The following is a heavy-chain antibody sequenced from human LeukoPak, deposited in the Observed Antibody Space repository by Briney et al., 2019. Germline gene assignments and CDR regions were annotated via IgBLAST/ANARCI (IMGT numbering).Heavy chain of an antibody. CDR3: AKDRIPVAGRQDIWDY. CDR1: GFTFSNYA. V-gene: IGHV3-23*01. Sequence: GGSLRLSCVVAGFTFSNYAMTWVRQAPGKGLGWVSGISGSGDRTYYADSVKGRFTISRDNSKNTLYLQMNSLSDDDSAVYYCAKDRIPVAGRQDIWDYWGQGTLVTVSS. CDR2: ISGSGDRT. J-gene: IGHJ4*02. D-gene: IGHD6-19*01.